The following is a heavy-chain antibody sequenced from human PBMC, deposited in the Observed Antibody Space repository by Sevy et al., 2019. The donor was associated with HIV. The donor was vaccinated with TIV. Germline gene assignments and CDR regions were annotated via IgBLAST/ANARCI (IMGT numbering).Heavy chain of an antibody. D-gene: IGHD3-22*01. CDR1: GFSFDSYG. CDR2: ISGSGTRT. Sequence: GGSLRLSCAVSGFSFDSYGMTWVRQAPGKGLEWVSGISGSGTRTYYADSVKGRFSISRDNSKNRLYLQMNSLRSEDTLIYDWAKGGGGHYDPDEIGYYFYYYNMDVWGKGTTVTVSS. J-gene: IGHJ6*03. V-gene: IGHV3-23*01. CDR3: AKGGGGHYDPDEIGYYFYYYNMDV.